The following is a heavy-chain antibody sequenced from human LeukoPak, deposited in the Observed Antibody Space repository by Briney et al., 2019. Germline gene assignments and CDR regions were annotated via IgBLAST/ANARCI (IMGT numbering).Heavy chain of an antibody. D-gene: IGHD4-17*01. CDR2: ISFDGHDK. Sequence: PGRSLRLSCAASGFSSFSYGMHWVRQAPGKGLEWVAVISFDGHDKYYADSVKGRFTISRDNSQNTLYLQMNSLRPEDTAVYYCAKDQEATVTTMAYYYYGTDVWGQGTTVTVSS. J-gene: IGHJ6*02. V-gene: IGHV3-30*18. CDR3: AKDQEATVTTMAYYYYGTDV. CDR1: GFSSFSYG.